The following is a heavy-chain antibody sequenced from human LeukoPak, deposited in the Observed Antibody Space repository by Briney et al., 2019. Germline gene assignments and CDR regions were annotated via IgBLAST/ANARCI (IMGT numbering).Heavy chain of an antibody. CDR2: IDPSDSYT. CDR1: GYSFTSYW. J-gene: IGHJ4*02. D-gene: IGHD2-2*01. Sequence: GESLRISCKGSGYSFTSYWISWVRQMPGKGLEWMGRIDPSDSYTNYSPSFQGHVTISAVKSISTAYPQWSSLKASDTAMYYCASTGYCSSTSCYGIDYWGQGTLVTVSS. V-gene: IGHV5-10-1*01. CDR3: ASTGYCSSTSCYGIDY.